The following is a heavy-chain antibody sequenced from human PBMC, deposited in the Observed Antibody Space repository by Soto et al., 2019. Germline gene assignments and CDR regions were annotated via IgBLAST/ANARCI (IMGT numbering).Heavy chain of an antibody. CDR3: ASPSSIAARTHVY. J-gene: IGHJ4*02. CDR1: GFTFSSYA. D-gene: IGHD6-6*01. Sequence: GSLRLSCAASGFTFSSYAMTWVRQAPGKGLEWVSGFSGGGSTYYADSVKGRFTISRDNSKNTLYLQMNSLTAADTAVYYCASPSSIAARTHVYWGQGTLVTVSS. CDR2: FSGGGST. V-gene: IGHV3-23*01.